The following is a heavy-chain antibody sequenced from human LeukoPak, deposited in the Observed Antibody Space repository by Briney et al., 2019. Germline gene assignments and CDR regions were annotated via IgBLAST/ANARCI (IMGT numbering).Heavy chain of an antibody. D-gene: IGHD3-10*01. CDR2: IKQDGSEK. CDR3: ARESVWFGELPTGY. V-gene: IGHV3-7*01. CDR1: GFTFSSYW. Sequence: GGSLRLSCAASGFTFSSYWMSWVRQAPGKGLEWVANIKQDGSEKYYVDSVKGRFTISRDNAKNSLYLQMNSLRAEGTAVYYCARESVWFGELPTGYWGQGTLVTVSS. J-gene: IGHJ4*02.